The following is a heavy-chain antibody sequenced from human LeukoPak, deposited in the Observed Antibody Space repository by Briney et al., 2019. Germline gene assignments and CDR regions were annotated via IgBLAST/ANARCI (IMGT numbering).Heavy chain of an antibody. D-gene: IGHD2-15*01. Sequence: ASVKVSCKASGYTFTSYDINWVRQATGQGLEWMGWMNPNSGNTGYAQKFQGRVTMTRNTSISTAYMELSSLRSEDTAVYYCARVRVGCSGGSCYPGLAFDIWGQGTMVTVSS. CDR1: GYTFTSYD. CDR3: ARVRVGCSGGSCYPGLAFDI. J-gene: IGHJ3*02. CDR2: MNPNSGNT. V-gene: IGHV1-8*01.